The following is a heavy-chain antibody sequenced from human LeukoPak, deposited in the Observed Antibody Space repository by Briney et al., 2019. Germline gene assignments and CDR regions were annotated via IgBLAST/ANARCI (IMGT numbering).Heavy chain of an antibody. CDR1: GGSISTYY. CDR2: IYYSGST. V-gene: IGHV4-59*01. D-gene: IGHD1-26*01. J-gene: IGHJ5*02. Sequence: SETLSLTCTVSGGSISTYYWSWIRQPPGKGLEWIGYIYYSGSTDYNPSLESRVTISLDTSKNQFSLKLSSVTAADTAVYYCARVGAESGSCLNWFDPWGQGTLVTVSS. CDR3: ARVGAESGSCLNWFDP.